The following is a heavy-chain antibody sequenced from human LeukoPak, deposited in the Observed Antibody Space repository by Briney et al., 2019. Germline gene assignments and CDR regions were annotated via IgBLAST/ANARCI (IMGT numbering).Heavy chain of an antibody. V-gene: IGHV4-38-2*02. CDR2: MYSGGTT. D-gene: IGHD3-10*01. CDR3: ARYGSGLDV. J-gene: IGHJ6*02. CDR1: GYSISSGYY. Sequence: SETLSLTCTVSGYSISSGYYWSRIRQSPGKGLDWIGYMYSGGTTKYSPSLKSRVTISEDTSKNQFSLKLSSVTAADTAVYYCARYGSGLDVWGQGTTVTVSS.